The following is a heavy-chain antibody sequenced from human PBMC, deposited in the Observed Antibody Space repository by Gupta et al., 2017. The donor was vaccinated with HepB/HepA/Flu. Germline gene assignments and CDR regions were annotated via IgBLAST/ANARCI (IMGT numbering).Heavy chain of an antibody. J-gene: IGHJ4*02. Sequence: QVRLVESGGGVVQPGRSLRLSCAASGFTFRNHGIHWVRQDPGKGLEWVALISDDGKKKYYADSVKGRLTISRDNSENLVHLQMNSLRAEDTAVYYCARDQNYGWDRWGQGTLITVSS. CDR1: GFTFRNHG. CDR2: ISDDGKKK. D-gene: IGHD3-10*01. V-gene: IGHV3-30*03. CDR3: ARDQNYGWDR.